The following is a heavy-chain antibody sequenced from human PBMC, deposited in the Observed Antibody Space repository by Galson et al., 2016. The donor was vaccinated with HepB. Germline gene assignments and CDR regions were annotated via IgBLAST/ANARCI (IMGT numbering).Heavy chain of an antibody. Sequence: SLRLSCAASGFTFSGYAMAWVRQAPGKGLEWVSGMSDSDDIYYAPTVKGRFTIPRDNSKNTVYLQLTSLRAEDTAVYYCAKDKRGHSSAWYWYFDYWGPGTLVSVSS. CDR1: GFTFSGYA. CDR2: MSDSDDI. CDR3: AKDKRGHSSAWYWYFDY. D-gene: IGHD6-13*01. V-gene: IGHV3-23*01. J-gene: IGHJ4*02.